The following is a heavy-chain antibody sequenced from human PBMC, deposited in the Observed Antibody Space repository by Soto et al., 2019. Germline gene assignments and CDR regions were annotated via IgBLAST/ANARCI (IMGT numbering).Heavy chain of an antibody. V-gene: IGHV3-21*06. CDR2: ISSSSIYT. J-gene: IGHJ6*03. CDR3: ARDFKDSQYYYYCMDV. Sequence: EVQLVESGGGLVKPGGSLRLSCVVSGFTFSSYSMNWVRQAPGKGLEWVSSISSSSIYTYYADSVKGRFTISRDNAKNSVYLQMNSLRAEDTAVYYCARDFKDSQYYYYCMDVWGTGTTVSVSS. CDR1: GFTFSSYS.